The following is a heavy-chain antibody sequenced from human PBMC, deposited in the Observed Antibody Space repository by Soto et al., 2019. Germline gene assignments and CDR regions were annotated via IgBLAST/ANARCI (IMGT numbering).Heavy chain of an antibody. D-gene: IGHD3-16*01. Sequence: EVQLVESGGGLVKPGGSLRVSCAASGFTFREAWMNWVRQAPGKGLEWVGRIKSRTDGGTIEYATPVKGRFIISRDDSKNTLYLQMDSLKTEDTAVYYCWGSAYWGQGTLGTFSS. CDR1: GFTFREAW. CDR3: WGSAY. V-gene: IGHV3-15*07. CDR2: IKSRTDGGTI. J-gene: IGHJ4*02.